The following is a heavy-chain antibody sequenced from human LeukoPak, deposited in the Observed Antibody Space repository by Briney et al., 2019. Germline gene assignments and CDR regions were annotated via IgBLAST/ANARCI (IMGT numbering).Heavy chain of an antibody. CDR3: ASLLKETYYCDSSGYYGDY. V-gene: IGHV1-46*01. Sequence: ASVKVSCKASGYTFTSYYMHWVRQAPGQGLEWMGIINPSGGSTSYAQKFQGRVTMTRDTSTSTVYMELSSLRSEDTAVYYCASLLKETYYCDSSGYYGDYWGQGTLVTVSS. D-gene: IGHD3-22*01. J-gene: IGHJ4*02. CDR1: GYTFTSYY. CDR2: INPSGGST.